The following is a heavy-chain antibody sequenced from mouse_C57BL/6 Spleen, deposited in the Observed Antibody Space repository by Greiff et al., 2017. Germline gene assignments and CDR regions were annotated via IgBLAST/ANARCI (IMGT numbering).Heavy chain of an antibody. D-gene: IGHD1-1*01. J-gene: IGHJ4*01. CDR2: INPSTGGT. Sequence: VQLQQSGPELVKPGASVKISCKASGYSFTGYYMNWVKQSPEKSLEWIGEINPSTGGTSYIQKFKNKATLTVDKFSSTAFMQHKSLTSEDSAVYYCANYYGSDSMDYWGQGTTVTVSS. CDR1: GYSFTGYY. CDR3: ANYYGSDSMDY. V-gene: IGHV1-42*01.